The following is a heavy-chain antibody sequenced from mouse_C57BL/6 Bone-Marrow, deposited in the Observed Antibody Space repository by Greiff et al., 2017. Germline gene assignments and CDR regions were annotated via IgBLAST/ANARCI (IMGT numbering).Heavy chain of an antibody. CDR2: ILPGSGST. Sequence: QVQLKESGAELMKPGASVKLSCKATGYTFTGYWIEWVKQRPGHGLEWSGEILPGSGSTNYNEKFKGKATFTADTSSNTAYMQLRSLTTEDSAIYYCARGGYDGDPWFAYWGQGTLVTVSA. J-gene: IGHJ3*01. D-gene: IGHD2-2*01. CDR3: ARGGYDGDPWFAY. CDR1: GYTFTGYW. V-gene: IGHV1-9*01.